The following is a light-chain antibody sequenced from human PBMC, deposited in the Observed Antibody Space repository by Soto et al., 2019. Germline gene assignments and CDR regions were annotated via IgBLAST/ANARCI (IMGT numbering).Light chain of an antibody. CDR2: DVS. V-gene: IGLV2-14*01. CDR3: TSYTSSNTLYV. Sequence: QSAPTQPASVSGSPGQSFTISCTGTSSDVGAYDFVSWYQQHPDKAPKLMIYDVSNRPSGVSDRFSGSKSGNTASLTISGLLAEDEADYYCTSYTSSNTLYVFGTGTKVTVL. CDR1: SSDVGAYDF. J-gene: IGLJ1*01.